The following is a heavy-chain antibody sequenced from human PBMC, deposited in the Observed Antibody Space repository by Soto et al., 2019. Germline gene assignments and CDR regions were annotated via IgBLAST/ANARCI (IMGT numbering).Heavy chain of an antibody. CDR2: IKQDGSEK. D-gene: IGHD3-10*01. J-gene: IGHJ4*01. Sequence: GGSLRLSCAASGFTFSSYWMSWVRQAPGKGLEWVANIKQDGSEKYYVDSVKGRFTISRDNAKNSLYLQMNSLRAEDTAVYYCSTDSHFSSVFVRHDYWGHGTLVTVSS. V-gene: IGHV3-7*01. CDR1: GFTFSSYW. CDR3: STDSHFSSVFVRHDY.